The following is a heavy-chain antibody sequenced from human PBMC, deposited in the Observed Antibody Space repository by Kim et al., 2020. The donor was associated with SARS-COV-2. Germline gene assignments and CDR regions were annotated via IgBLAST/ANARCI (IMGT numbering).Heavy chain of an antibody. Sequence: GGSLRLSCAASGFTVSSNYMSWVRQAPGKGLEWVSVIYSGGSTYYADSVKGRFTISRDNSKNTLYLQMNSLRAEDTAVYYCASLYDCTNSSGCGLGEKYYYYGMDVWGQGTTVTVSS. CDR1: GFTVSSNY. D-gene: IGHD6-19*01. J-gene: IGHJ6*02. CDR3: ASLYDCTNSSGCGLGEKYYYYGMDV. CDR2: IYSGGST. V-gene: IGHV3-53*01.